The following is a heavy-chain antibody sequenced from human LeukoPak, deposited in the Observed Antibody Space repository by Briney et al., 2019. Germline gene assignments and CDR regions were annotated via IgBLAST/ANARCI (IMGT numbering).Heavy chain of an antibody. J-gene: IGHJ4*02. CDR1: GFTFRSHG. CDR2: ISWDGSEK. CDR3: ARDGPLQPSGYYFDY. D-gene: IGHD3-22*01. V-gene: IGHV3-33*01. Sequence: GRSPTLSCGASGFTFRSHGMHWRRQAPGKGLEWVAMISWDGSEKYYADSVKGRFTISRDNSKNTLDLQMNSLRAEDTSVYYCARDGPLQPSGYYFDYWGQGILVTVSS.